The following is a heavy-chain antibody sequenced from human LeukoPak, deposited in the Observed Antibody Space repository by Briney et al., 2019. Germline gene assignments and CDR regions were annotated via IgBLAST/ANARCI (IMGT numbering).Heavy chain of an antibody. CDR2: INPNSGGT. CDR3: ARGMNYYDSSGYYGF. Sequence: ASVKVSCKASGYTFTGYYIHWVRQARGQGLEWMGWINPNSGGTNYAQNFQGRVTMTRDTSITTAYMDLSRLRSDDTAVYYCARGMNYYDSSGYYGFWGQGTLVTVSS. V-gene: IGHV1-2*02. J-gene: IGHJ4*02. D-gene: IGHD3-22*01. CDR1: GYTFTGYY.